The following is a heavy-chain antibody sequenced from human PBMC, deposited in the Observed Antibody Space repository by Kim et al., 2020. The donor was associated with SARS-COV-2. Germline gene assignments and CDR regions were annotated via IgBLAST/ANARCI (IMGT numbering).Heavy chain of an antibody. CDR2: IYYSGST. CDR1: GGSISSYY. CDR3: ARGSGDYYYYGMDV. D-gene: IGHD3-10*01. J-gene: IGHJ6*02. Sequence: SETLSLTCTVSGGSISSYYWSWIRQPPGRGLEWIGYIYYSGSTNYNPSLKSRVPISVDTSQNQFSLNLSSVTAADTAVYHCARGSGDYYYYGMDVWGQGTTVTVSS. V-gene: IGHV4-59*01.